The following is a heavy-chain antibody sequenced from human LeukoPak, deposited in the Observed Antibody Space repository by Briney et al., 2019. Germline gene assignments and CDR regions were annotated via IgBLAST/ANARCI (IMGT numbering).Heavy chain of an antibody. CDR1: GFTFDDYA. CDR2: ISWNSGSI. V-gene: IGHV3-9*01. D-gene: IGHD6-13*01. CDR3: AKDISAAGLYYFDY. Sequence: PGRSLRLSCAASGFTFDDYAMHWVRQAPGKGLEWVSGISWNSGSIGYADSVKGRFTISRDNAKNSLYLQMNSLRAEDTALYYCAKDISAAGLYYFDYWGQGTLVTVSS. J-gene: IGHJ4*02.